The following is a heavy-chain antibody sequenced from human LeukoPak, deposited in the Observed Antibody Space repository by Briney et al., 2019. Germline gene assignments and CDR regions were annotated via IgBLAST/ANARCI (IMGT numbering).Heavy chain of an antibody. CDR3: ARDIKCSGGSCYTYYGMDV. Sequence: ETLSLTCAVSGGSISSSNWWSWVRQAPGKGLEWVSVIYSGGSTYYADSVKGRFTISRDNSKNTLYLQMNSLRAEDTAVYYCARDIKCSGGSCYTYYGMDVWGQGTTVTVSS. V-gene: IGHV3-66*01. J-gene: IGHJ6*02. CDR2: IYSGGST. CDR1: GGSISSSNW. D-gene: IGHD2-15*01.